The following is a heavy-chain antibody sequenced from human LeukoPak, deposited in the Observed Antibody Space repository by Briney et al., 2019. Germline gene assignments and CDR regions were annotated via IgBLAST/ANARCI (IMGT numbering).Heavy chain of an antibody. CDR2: ISSSGNTN. V-gene: IGHV3-48*01. CDR1: GFTFSSYS. D-gene: IGHD4-11*01. J-gene: IGHJ4*02. Sequence: GGSLRLSCAASGFTFSSYSMNWVRQAPGKGLEWVSHISSSGNTNYYADSVKGRFTISRDNAKNSLYLQMNSLRVEDTAVYYCVRVGTTVTSMLGYYWGQGTLVTVSS. CDR3: VRVGTTVTSMLGYY.